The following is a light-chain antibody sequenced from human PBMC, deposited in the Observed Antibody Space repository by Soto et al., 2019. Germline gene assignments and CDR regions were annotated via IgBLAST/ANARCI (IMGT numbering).Light chain of an antibody. Sequence: DIQMTQSPSSLSASVGDRVTIACRASQSISSYLNWYQQKPGKAPELLIYAASSLQSGVPSRFSGSGSGTDFTLTISSLQPEDFATYYCQQSYSVPPYTFGQGTKLEIK. CDR3: QQSYSVPPYT. CDR1: QSISSY. J-gene: IGKJ2*01. V-gene: IGKV1-39*01. CDR2: AAS.